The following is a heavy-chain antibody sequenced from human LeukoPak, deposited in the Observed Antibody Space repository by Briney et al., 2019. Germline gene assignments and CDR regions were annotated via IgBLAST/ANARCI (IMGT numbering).Heavy chain of an antibody. CDR1: GFTFSSYG. CDR2: IWYDGSNK. CDR3: AKDRSLRFLEY. J-gene: IGHJ4*02. Sequence: GGSLRLSCAASGFTFSSYGMHWVRQAPGKGLEWVAVIWYDGSNKYYADSVKGRFTISKDNSRNTVYLEMNNLRADDTAIYYCAKDRSLRFLEYWGQGTLVTVSS. D-gene: IGHD3-3*01. V-gene: IGHV3-33*06.